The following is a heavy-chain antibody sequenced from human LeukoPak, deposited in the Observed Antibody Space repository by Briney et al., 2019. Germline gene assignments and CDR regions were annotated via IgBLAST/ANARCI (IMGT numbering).Heavy chain of an antibody. CDR3: TKTQGDYSTTWYNWFDP. J-gene: IGHJ5*02. D-gene: IGHD2-2*01. CDR2: IGASGDHT. Sequence: GGSLRLSCAASGFTFTNYAMTWVRQAPGKGLEWDSSIGASGDHTLYADSVKGRFTISRDNSKNTLYLQMNSLRVDDTAVYYCTKTQGDYSTTWYNWFDPWGQGTLVTVSS. CDR1: GFTFTNYA. V-gene: IGHV3-23*01.